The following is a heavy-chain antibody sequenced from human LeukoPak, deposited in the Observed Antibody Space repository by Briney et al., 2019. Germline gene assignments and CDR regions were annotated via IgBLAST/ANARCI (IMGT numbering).Heavy chain of an antibody. Sequence: SETLSLTCTVSGGSISSSSYYWGWIRQPPGKGLEWIGSTYYSGSTYYNPSLKSRVTISVDTSKNQFSLKLSSVTAADTAVYYCARQYSSSWYEDAFDIWGQGTMVTVSS. CDR3: ARQYSSSWYEDAFDI. D-gene: IGHD6-13*01. V-gene: IGHV4-39*07. CDR1: GGSISSSSYY. CDR2: TYYSGST. J-gene: IGHJ3*02.